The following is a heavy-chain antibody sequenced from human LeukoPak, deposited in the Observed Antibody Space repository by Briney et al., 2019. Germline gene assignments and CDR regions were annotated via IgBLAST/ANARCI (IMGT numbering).Heavy chain of an antibody. Sequence: PSETLSLTCTVSGGSISSYYWSWIRQSPGKGLEWIGYIYYSGNTNYNPSLKSRVFISVDTSKNQFSLKLSSVTAADTAVYYCARDLGSLSKVCSFDIWGQGTMVTVSS. J-gene: IGHJ3*02. CDR1: GGSISSYY. D-gene: IGHD3-10*02. V-gene: IGHV4-59*01. CDR2: IYYSGNT. CDR3: ARDLGSLSKVCSFDI.